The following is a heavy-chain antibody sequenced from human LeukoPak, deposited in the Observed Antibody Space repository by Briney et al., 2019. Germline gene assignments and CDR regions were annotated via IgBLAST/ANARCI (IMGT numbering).Heavy chain of an antibody. CDR3: ARLVKQWLVSGLYYYYYMDV. CDR2: INHSGST. J-gene: IGHJ6*03. CDR1: GGSFSGYY. D-gene: IGHD6-19*01. Sequence: SETLSLTCAVYGGSFSGYYWSWIRQPPGKGLEWIGEINHSGSTNYNPSLKSRVTISVDTSKNQFSLKLSSVTAADTAVYYCARLVKQWLVSGLYYYYYMDVWGKGTTVTISS. V-gene: IGHV4-34*01.